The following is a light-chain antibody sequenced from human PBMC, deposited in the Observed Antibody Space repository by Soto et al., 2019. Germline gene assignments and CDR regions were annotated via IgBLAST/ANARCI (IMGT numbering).Light chain of an antibody. V-gene: IGLV2-23*02. Sequence: QSALTQTASVSGSPGQSITISCTGTSSDVGSYNLVSWYQQYPGKAPKLMIYDVTKRSSGVSTRFSGSKSGNTASLTISGLRAEDEADYYCCSYAGSTTWVFGGGTQLTVL. CDR3: CSYAGSTTWV. CDR1: SSDVGSYNL. J-gene: IGLJ3*02. CDR2: DVT.